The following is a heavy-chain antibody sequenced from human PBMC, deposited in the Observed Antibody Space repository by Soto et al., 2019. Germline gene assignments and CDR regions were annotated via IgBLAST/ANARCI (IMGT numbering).Heavy chain of an antibody. J-gene: IGHJ4*02. Sequence: DVQLVESGGGLVQPGESLRLSCVGSGYTFSSYSMNWVRQAPGKGLEWVSYISSSSSTIYYADSVKGRFTISRDDAKNSLYLQMSSLRDEDTAVYYCARDWAYWGQGTLVTVSS. D-gene: IGHD3-16*01. CDR2: ISSSSSTI. CDR1: GYTFSSYS. V-gene: IGHV3-48*02. CDR3: ARDWAY.